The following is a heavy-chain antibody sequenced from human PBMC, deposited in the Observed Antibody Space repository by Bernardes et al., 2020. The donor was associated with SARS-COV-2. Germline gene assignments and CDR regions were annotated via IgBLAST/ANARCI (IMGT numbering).Heavy chain of an antibody. Sequence: AEPLSLSCTDSGSSISSYWRCWLRQPPGKGLEWVGYIYNSGSTNNNPSTKSRVTISEETSKKLFSLMLSSATAADTAMYYCASGWNEDNIFDDWGQGTLVTVSS. CDR2: IYNSGST. J-gene: IGHJ4*02. V-gene: IGHV4-59*01. CDR3: ASGWNEDNIFDD. D-gene: IGHD1-1*01. CDR1: GSSISSYW.